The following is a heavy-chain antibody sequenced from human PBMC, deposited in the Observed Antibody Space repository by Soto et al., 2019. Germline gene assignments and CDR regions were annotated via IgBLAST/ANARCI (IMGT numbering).Heavy chain of an antibody. CDR2: IYWDDDK. D-gene: IGHD3-9*01. CDR3: AHRTAPLNYDILTGYPDY. Sequence: SGPTLVNPTQPLTLTCTFSGFSLSTSGVGVGWIRQPPGKALEWLALIYWDDDKRYSPSLKSRLTITKDTSKNQVVLTMTNMDPVDTATYYCAHRTAPLNYDILTGYPDYWGQGTLVTVSS. J-gene: IGHJ4*02. CDR1: GFSLSTSGVG. V-gene: IGHV2-5*02.